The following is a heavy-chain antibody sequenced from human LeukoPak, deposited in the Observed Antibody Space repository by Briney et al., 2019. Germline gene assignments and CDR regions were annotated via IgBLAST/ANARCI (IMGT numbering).Heavy chain of an antibody. D-gene: IGHD5/OR15-5a*01. CDR3: ARALRLSRRKPLHYYYGMDV. J-gene: IGHJ6*02. V-gene: IGHV3-30-3*01. Sequence: GGSLRLSCAASGFTFSSYAMHWVRQAPGKGLEWVAVISYGGSNKYYADSVKGRFTISRDNSKNTLYLQMNSLRAEDTAVYYCARALRLSRRKPLHYYYGMDVWGQGTTVTVSS. CDR1: GFTFSSYA. CDR2: ISYGGSNK.